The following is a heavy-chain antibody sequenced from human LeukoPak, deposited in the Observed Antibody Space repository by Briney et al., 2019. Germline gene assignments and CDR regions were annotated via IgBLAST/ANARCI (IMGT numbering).Heavy chain of an antibody. J-gene: IGHJ4*02. CDR2: IRAYNGDT. CDR3: ATTTATSGSSLY. Sequence: ASVKVSCKASPDTFTRYGITWVRQAPGQGLEWMGWIRAYNGDTNYAQKFQGRVTMTAERSTNTAYMELRGLTFDDTAVFYCATTTATSGSSLYWGQGTLVNVAS. CDR1: PDTFTRYG. V-gene: IGHV1-18*01. D-gene: IGHD6-19*01.